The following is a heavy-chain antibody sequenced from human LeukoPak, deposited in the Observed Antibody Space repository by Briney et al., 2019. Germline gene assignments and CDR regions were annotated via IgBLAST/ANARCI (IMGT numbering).Heavy chain of an antibody. J-gene: IGHJ5*02. D-gene: IGHD6-13*01. V-gene: IGHV3-21*01. CDR3: ARGYSSPRWWFDP. Sequence: GGSLRLSCAASGFTFSSYSMNWVRQAPGKGLEWVSSISGSSSYIYYADSVKGRFTISRDNAKNSLYLQMNSLRAEDTAVYFCARGYSSPRWWFDPWGQGTLVTVSS. CDR1: GFTFSSYS. CDR2: ISGSSSYI.